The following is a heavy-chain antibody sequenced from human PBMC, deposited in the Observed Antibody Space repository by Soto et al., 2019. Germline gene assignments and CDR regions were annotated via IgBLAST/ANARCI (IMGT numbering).Heavy chain of an antibody. V-gene: IGHV4-34*01. CDR1: GGSFSGYY. CDR2: INHSGST. Sequence: QVQLQQWGAGLLKPSETLSLTCAVYGGSFSGYYWSWIRQPPGKGLEWIGEINHSGSTNYNPSLKSGVTISVDTSKNQFSLKLSSVTAADTAVYYCARAPPRRYCSSTSCSNWFDPWGQGTLVTVSS. D-gene: IGHD2-2*01. J-gene: IGHJ5*02. CDR3: ARAPPRRYCSSTSCSNWFDP.